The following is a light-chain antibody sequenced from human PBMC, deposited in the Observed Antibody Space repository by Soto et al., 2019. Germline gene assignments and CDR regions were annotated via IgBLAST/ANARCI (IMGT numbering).Light chain of an antibody. CDR3: SSFTSSSTLPYV. CDR1: SSDVGGYEY. Sequence: QSVLTQPASVSGSPVQSITISCTGSSSDVGGYEYVSWYQQHPGKAPKLMIYAVSNRPSGVSTRFSGSKSGNTASLTISGLQADDEADYYCSSFTSSSTLPYVFGTGTKVTVL. CDR2: AVS. J-gene: IGLJ1*01. V-gene: IGLV2-14*01.